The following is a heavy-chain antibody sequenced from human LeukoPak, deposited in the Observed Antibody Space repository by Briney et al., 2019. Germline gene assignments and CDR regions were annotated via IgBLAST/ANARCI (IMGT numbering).Heavy chain of an antibody. CDR2: IYYSGST. V-gene: IGHV4-39*07. CDR1: SDSISSSSYY. CDR3: ARRARGIAAAGLFDY. D-gene: IGHD6-13*01. J-gene: IGHJ4*02. Sequence: SETLSLTCTVSSDSISSSSYYWGWIRQPPGKGLEWIGTIYYSGSTYYNPSLKSRVTISVDTSKNQFSLKLSSVTAADTAVYYCARRARGIAAAGLFDYWGQGTLVTVSS.